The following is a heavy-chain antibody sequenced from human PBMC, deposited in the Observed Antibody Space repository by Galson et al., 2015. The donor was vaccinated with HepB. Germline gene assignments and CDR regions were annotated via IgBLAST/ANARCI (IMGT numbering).Heavy chain of an antibody. CDR3: ARETPDTYYFDY. CDR2: IFAGGGST. Sequence: SVKVSCKASGGTFSSYAISWVRQAPGQGPEWMGKIFAGGGSTRYAERFQGRVTLTRDSSTSTIYMEVSSLRSDDTAVYYCARETPDTYYFDYWGQGTLVTVSS. V-gene: IGHV1-46*01. J-gene: IGHJ4*02. D-gene: IGHD2-15*01. CDR1: GGTFSSYA.